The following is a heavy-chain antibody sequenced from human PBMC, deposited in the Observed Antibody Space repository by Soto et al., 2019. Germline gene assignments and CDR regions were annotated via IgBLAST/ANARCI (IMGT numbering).Heavy chain of an antibody. CDR1: GFTFSSYW. J-gene: IGHJ6*02. Sequence: EVQLVESGGGLVQPGGSLRLSCAASGFTFSSYWMSWVRQAPGKGLEWVANIKQDGSEKYYVDSVKGRFTISRDNAKNSLYLQLTSLRAEDTAVYYCARDARRNIVVVTAILRYYGMDVWGQGTTVTVSS. D-gene: IGHD2-21*02. V-gene: IGHV3-7*05. CDR3: ARDARRNIVVVTAILRYYGMDV. CDR2: IKQDGSEK.